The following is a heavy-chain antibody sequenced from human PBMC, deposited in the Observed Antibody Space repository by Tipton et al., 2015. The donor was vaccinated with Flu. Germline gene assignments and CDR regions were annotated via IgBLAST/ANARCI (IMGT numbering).Heavy chain of an antibody. Sequence: SLRLSCAASGFTFTSYTITWVRQAPGKGLEWVSSISISSSDINYADSVKGRFTISRDNAKKSLYLQMNSLRPEDTAVYYCARALPGYGSGVDYWGQGTLVTVSS. CDR3: ARALPGYGSGVDY. D-gene: IGHD6-19*01. V-gene: IGHV3-21*01. CDR2: ISISSSDI. J-gene: IGHJ4*02. CDR1: GFTFTSYT.